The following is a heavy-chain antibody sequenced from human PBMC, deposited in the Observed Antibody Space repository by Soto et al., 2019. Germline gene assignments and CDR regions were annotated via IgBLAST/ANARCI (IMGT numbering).Heavy chain of an antibody. CDR1: GYTFTSYD. CDR2: MNPNSGNT. CDR3: ATIIGGIAAAAPPRWFDP. J-gene: IGHJ5*02. V-gene: IGHV1-8*01. Sequence: GASVKVSCKASGYTFTSYDINWVRQATGQGLEWMGWMNPNSGNTGYAQKFQGRVTMTRNTSISTAYMELSSLRSEDTAVYYCATIIGGIAAAAPPRWFDPWAREPWSPSPQ. D-gene: IGHD6-13*01.